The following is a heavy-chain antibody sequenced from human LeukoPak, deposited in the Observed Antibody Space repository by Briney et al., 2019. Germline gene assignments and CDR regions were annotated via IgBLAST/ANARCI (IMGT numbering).Heavy chain of an antibody. V-gene: IGHV3-15*01. Sequence: GGSLRLSCAASGFTFSNACMSWVRQAPGKGLEWVGRIKSKTDGATTDSTAPVNARFNISRDDSKNTLYLQINSLKTEDTAVYYCTTDRIQLWLPFSLDYWGQGTLVTVSS. CDR1: GFTFSNAC. J-gene: IGHJ4*02. D-gene: IGHD5-18*01. CDR3: TTDRIQLWLPFSLDY. CDR2: IKSKTDGATT.